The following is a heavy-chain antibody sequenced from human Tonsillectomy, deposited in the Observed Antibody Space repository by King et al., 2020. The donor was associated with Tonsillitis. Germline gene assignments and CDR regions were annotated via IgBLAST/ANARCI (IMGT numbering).Heavy chain of an antibody. CDR1: GCTFSSYG. Sequence: VQLVQSGGGLVQPGRSLRLSCAASGCTFSSYGMHWVRQAPGKGLEWVAVIWYDGSNKYYADSVKGRFTISRDNSKNTLYLQMNSLRADDTAVYYCARGTKLDAFDIWGQGTMVTVSS. CDR2: IWYDGSNK. J-gene: IGHJ3*02. D-gene: IGHD5-24*01. CDR3: ARGTKLDAFDI. V-gene: IGHV3-33*08.